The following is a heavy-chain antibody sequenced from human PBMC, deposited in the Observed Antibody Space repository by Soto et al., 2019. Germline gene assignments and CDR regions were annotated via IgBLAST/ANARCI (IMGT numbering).Heavy chain of an antibody. CDR3: ARVLAIAATLGVDP. CDR2: ISANNGNT. J-gene: IGHJ5*02. Sequence: ASVKVSCKSSGYSFTSYGITWVRQAPGQGLEWMGWISANNGNTNYAQNLQGRVTMTTDTSATTAYMELRSLRSDDTAVYYCARVLAIAATLGVDPWGQGTLVTVSS. V-gene: IGHV1-18*04. D-gene: IGHD2-15*01. CDR1: GYSFTSYG.